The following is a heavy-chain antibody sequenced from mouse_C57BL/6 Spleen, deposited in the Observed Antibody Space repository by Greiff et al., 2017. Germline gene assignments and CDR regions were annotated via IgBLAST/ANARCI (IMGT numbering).Heavy chain of an antibody. CDR1: GFSLTSYG. V-gene: IGHV2-5*01. Sequence: QVQLQQSGPGLVQPSQSLSITCTVSGFSLTSYGVHWVRQSPGKGLEWLGVIWRGGSTDYNAAFMSRLSIPKDNSKSKVFFKMNSLQADDTAIYYCAKEGIYPYAMDYWGQGTSVTVSS. J-gene: IGHJ4*01. D-gene: IGHD2-1*01. CDR2: IWRGGST. CDR3: AKEGIYPYAMDY.